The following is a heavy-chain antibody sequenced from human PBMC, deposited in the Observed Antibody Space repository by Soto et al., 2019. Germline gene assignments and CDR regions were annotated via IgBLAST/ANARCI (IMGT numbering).Heavy chain of an antibody. D-gene: IGHD3-3*01. V-gene: IGHV4-59*01. CDR1: GGSISSYY. CDR3: ARVLGFLEWSHNLDRPYYYYYMDV. J-gene: IGHJ6*03. CDR2: IYYSGST. Sequence: PSETLSLTCTVSGGSISSYYWSWIRQPPGKGLEWIGYIYYSGSTNYNPSPKSRVTISVDTSKNQFSLKLSSVTAADTAVYYCARVLGFLEWSHNLDRPYYYYYMDVWGKGTTVTVSS.